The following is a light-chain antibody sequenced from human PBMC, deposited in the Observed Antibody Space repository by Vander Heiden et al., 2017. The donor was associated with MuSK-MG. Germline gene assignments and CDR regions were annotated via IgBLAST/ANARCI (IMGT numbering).Light chain of an antibody. CDR3: QQRSNWPLYT. Sequence: EIVLTQSPATLSLSPGERATLYCRASQSVSSYLAWYQQKPGQAPRRLIYDASNRATGIPARFSGSGYGTDFTLTISSREPEDFAVYYCQQRSNWPLYTFGQGTKLEIK. CDR1: QSVSSY. J-gene: IGKJ2*01. V-gene: IGKV3-11*01. CDR2: DAS.